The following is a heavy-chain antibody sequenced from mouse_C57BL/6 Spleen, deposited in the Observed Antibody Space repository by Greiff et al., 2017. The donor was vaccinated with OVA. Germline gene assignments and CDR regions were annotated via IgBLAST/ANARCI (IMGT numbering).Heavy chain of an antibody. CDR3: ARYDYDGTYEMDY. Sequence: VQLKQSGPELVKPGASVKISCKASGYSFTGYYMHWVKQSPGNILDWIGYIYPYNGVSSYNQKFKGTATLTVDKSSSTAYMELRSLTSEDSAVDYCARYDYDGTYEMDYWGQGTSVTVSA. CDR1: GYSFTGYY. V-gene: IGHV1-31*01. CDR2: IYPYNGVS. D-gene: IGHD2-4*01. J-gene: IGHJ4*01.